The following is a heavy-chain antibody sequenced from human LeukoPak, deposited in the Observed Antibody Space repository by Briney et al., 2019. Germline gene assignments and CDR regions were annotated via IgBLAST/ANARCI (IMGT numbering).Heavy chain of an antibody. J-gene: IGHJ4*02. CDR2: INHSGST. V-gene: IGHV4-34*01. D-gene: IGHD2/OR15-2a*01. CDR1: GGSFSGYY. Sequence: SETLSLTCAVYGGSFSGYYWTWIRQPPGKGLEWIGEINHSGSTNYNPSLKSPVTISVDTSKNQFSLKVSSVTAADTAVYYCARGPSFRRALDYWGQGTLVTVSS. CDR3: ARGPSFRRALDY.